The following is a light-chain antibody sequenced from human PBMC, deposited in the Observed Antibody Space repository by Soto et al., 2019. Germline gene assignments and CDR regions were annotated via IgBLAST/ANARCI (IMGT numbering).Light chain of an antibody. J-gene: IGKJ5*01. V-gene: IGKV2-30*01. CDR3: MQGTLWPIT. CDR1: QSLVYRDGNIY. Sequence: DVVMAQSPLSLPVTLGQPASISCRSSQSLVYRDGNIYVNWFQQRPGHSPRRLIYKVSNRDSGVPDRFSGSGAGTDFTLKISRVEAEDVAFYYCMQGTLWPITFGQGTRREIK. CDR2: KVS.